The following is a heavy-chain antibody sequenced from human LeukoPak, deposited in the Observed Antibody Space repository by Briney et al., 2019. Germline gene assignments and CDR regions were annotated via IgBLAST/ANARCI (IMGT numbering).Heavy chain of an antibody. CDR1: GYIFSDYY. Sequence: EGSLRLSCEASGYIFSDYYVTWIRQAPGRGLEWVSYVSSSGITKYYADSVKGRFSISRDNAKRSVSLQMNSLRAEDTAIYYCATKTQQEAHYGLHIWGPGKLVTVSS. D-gene: IGHD3-10*01. CDR2: VSSSGITK. J-gene: IGHJ3*02. V-gene: IGHV3-11*01. CDR3: ATKTQQEAHYGLHI.